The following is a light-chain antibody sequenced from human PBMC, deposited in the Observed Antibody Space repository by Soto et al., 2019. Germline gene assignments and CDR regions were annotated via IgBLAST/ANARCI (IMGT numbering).Light chain of an antibody. CDR2: AAS. Sequence: DIQMTQSPSSLSASVGDRVTITCRAIQSISSYLNWYHQKPGKAPKLLIYAASSLQSGVPSRFSGSGSGTEFTLTISSLQPEDFASYYCHQSYSPSITFGQGTRLEIK. CDR1: QSISSY. J-gene: IGKJ5*01. CDR3: HQSYSPSIT. V-gene: IGKV1-39*01.